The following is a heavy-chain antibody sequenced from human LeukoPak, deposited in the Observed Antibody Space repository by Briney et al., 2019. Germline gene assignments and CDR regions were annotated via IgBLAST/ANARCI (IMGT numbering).Heavy chain of an antibody. Sequence: ASVKVSCKASGYTFTSYYMHWVRQAPGQGLEWMGIISPSGGSTSYAQKFEGRVTMHGDTYTSTVYMELSSLRSEDTAVYYCASTVDTAMVLGWFDPWGQGTLVTVSS. D-gene: IGHD5-18*01. V-gene: IGHV1-46*01. CDR3: ASTVDTAMVLGWFDP. J-gene: IGHJ5*02. CDR2: ISPSGGST. CDR1: GYTFTSYY.